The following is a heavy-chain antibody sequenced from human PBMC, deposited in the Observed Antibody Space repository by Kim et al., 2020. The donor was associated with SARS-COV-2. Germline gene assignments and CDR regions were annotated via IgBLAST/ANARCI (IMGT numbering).Heavy chain of an antibody. Sequence: GGSLRLSCAASGFTFINYALSWVRQVPGKGLEWVSLITGIGDTTYYADSVKGRFTISSDSSKNTLYLRMNGLRAEDTAVYYCARVKLWDKNFFDYWGQGTLVTVSS. CDR1: GFTFINYA. V-gene: IGHV3-23*01. CDR2: ITGIGDTT. D-gene: IGHD5-18*01. J-gene: IGHJ4*02. CDR3: ARVKLWDKNFFDY.